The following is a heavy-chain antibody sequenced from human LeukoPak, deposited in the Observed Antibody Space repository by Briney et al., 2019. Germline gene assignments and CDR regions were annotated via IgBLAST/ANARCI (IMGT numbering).Heavy chain of an antibody. Sequence: VASVKVSCKASGGTFSSYAISWVRQAPGQGLEWMGGIIPIFGTANYAQKFQGRVTITADESTSTAYMELSSLRPEDTAVYYCARDRLGYCSGGSCYSEPDYGMDVWGQGTTVTVSS. D-gene: IGHD2-15*01. CDR2: IIPIFGTA. V-gene: IGHV1-69*13. J-gene: IGHJ6*02. CDR1: GGTFSSYA. CDR3: ARDRLGYCSGGSCYSEPDYGMDV.